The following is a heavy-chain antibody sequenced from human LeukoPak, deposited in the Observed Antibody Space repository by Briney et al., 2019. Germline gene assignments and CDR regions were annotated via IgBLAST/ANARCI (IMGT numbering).Heavy chain of an antibody. V-gene: IGHV1-69*13. Sequence: ASVKVSCKASGGTFSSYAISWVRQAPGQGLEWMGGIIPIFGTANYAQKFQGRVTITADESTSTAYMELSSLRSEDTAVYYCARHDSGSYQEYDYWGQGTLVTVSS. CDR2: IIPIFGTA. D-gene: IGHD1-26*01. CDR1: GGTFSSYA. CDR3: ARHDSGSYQEYDY. J-gene: IGHJ4*02.